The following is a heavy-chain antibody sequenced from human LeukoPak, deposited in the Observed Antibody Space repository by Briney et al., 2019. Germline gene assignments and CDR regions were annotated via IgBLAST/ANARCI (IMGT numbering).Heavy chain of an antibody. Sequence: GGSLRLSCAASGFTFSSYAMSWVRQAPGKGLEWVSAISGSGGSTYYADSVKGRFTISRDNSKNTLYLQMNSLRAEDTAVYYCAKVGTSGYSSSWYRPLLDYWGQGTLVTVSS. CDR2: ISGSGGST. J-gene: IGHJ4*02. D-gene: IGHD6-13*01. CDR3: AKVGTSGYSSSWYRPLLDY. CDR1: GFTFSSYA. V-gene: IGHV3-23*01.